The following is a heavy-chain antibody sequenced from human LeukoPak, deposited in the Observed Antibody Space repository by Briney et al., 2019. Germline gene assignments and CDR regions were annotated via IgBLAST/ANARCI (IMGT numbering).Heavy chain of an antibody. Sequence: PGGSLRLSCEGSAFIFSGHWMNWVRQTPGKGLEWVAVIWYDGSNKYYADSVKGRFTISRDNSKNTLYLQMNSLRAEDTAVYYCARDPLDGDRPGYFDYWGQGTLVTVSS. CDR1: AFIFSGHW. V-gene: IGHV3-33*08. CDR3: ARDPLDGDRPGYFDY. J-gene: IGHJ4*02. D-gene: IGHD4-17*01. CDR2: IWYDGSNK.